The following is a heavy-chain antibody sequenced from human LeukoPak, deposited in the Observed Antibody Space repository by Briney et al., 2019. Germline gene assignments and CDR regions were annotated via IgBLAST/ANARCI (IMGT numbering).Heavy chain of an antibody. D-gene: IGHD3-10*01. Sequence: GGSLRLSCAASGFTFSSYWMNWARQAPGKGLEWVASINHNGNVNYYVDSVKGRFTISRDNAKNSLYLQMSNLRAEDTAVYYCARELSRTGAFDYWGQGTLVTVSS. CDR3: ARELSRTGAFDY. J-gene: IGHJ4*02. CDR1: GFTFSSYW. V-gene: IGHV3-7*03. CDR2: INHNGNVN.